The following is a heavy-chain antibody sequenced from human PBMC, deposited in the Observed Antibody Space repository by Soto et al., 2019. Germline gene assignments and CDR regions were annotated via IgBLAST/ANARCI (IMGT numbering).Heavy chain of an antibody. CDR2: IIPIFGTA. CDR3: ASLPSDYYDSSGCYLREAPDAFDI. CDR1: GGTFSSYA. V-gene: IGHV1-69*13. D-gene: IGHD3-22*01. J-gene: IGHJ3*02. Sequence: GASVKVSCKASGGTFSSYAISWVRQAPGQGLEWMGGIIPIFGTANYAQKFQGRVTITADESTSTAYMELSSLRSEDTAEYYCASLPSDYYDSSGCYLREAPDAFDIWGQGTMVNVTS.